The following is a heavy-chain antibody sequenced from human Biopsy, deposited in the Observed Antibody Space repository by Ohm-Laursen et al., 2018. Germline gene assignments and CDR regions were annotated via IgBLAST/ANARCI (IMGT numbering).Heavy chain of an antibody. CDR1: GESMGTNY. D-gene: IGHD3-3*01. CDR2: IYYSGTT. V-gene: IGHV4-59*01. Sequence: GTLSLTCTVSGESMGTNYWPWIRQPPGKGLEWIAFIYYSGTTNKNPSLKSRVTISVDTSKRQFYLELSSVTAADTAIYYCARVRGGFLEWFDYWGQGTLITVSS. CDR3: ARVRGGFLEWFDY. J-gene: IGHJ5*01.